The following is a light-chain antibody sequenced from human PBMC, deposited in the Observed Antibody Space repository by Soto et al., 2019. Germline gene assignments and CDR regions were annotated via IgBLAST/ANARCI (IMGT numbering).Light chain of an antibody. V-gene: IGKV1-5*03. J-gene: IGKJ2*01. CDR1: QSISSW. CDR3: QQYNIWYT. CDR2: KAS. Sequence: DIQMTQSPSTLSASVGDRVTITCRASQSISSWLAWYQQKPGKAPKLLIYKASSLESGVPSRFSGSGSGTEFTLTISSLQPDDFATYYCQQYNIWYTFGQGTKLVIK.